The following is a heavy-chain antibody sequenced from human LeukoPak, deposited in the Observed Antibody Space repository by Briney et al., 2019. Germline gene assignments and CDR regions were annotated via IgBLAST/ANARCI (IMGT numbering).Heavy chain of an antibody. CDR2: ISYDGSNK. Sequence: GGSLRLSCAASGLTFSSYGMHWVRQAPGKGLEWVAVISYDGSNKYYADSVKGRFTISRDNSKNTLYLQMNSLRAEDTAVYYCAKDRLYYYDSSGYYDWGQGTLVTVSS. V-gene: IGHV3-30*18. J-gene: IGHJ4*02. CDR3: AKDRLYYYDSSGYYD. CDR1: GLTFSSYG. D-gene: IGHD3-22*01.